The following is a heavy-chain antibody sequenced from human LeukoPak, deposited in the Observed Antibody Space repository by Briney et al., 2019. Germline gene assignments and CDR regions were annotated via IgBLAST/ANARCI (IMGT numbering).Heavy chain of an antibody. J-gene: IGHJ4*02. D-gene: IGHD6-13*01. CDR3: ARGFISATGAFDS. CDR1: GGSISSYY. CDR2: IYYSGST. Sequence: SETLSLTCTVSGGSISSYYWSWIRQPPGKGLEWIGYIYYSGSTNYNPSLKSRVTISVDTSKNQFSLKLSSVTAADTAVYYCARGFISATGAFDSWGQGTLATVSS. V-gene: IGHV4-59*01.